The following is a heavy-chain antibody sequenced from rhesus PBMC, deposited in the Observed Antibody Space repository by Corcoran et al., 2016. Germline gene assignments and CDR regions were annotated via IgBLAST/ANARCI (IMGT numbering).Heavy chain of an antibody. J-gene: IGHJ4*01. CDR2: LFGSGGGT. V-gene: IGHV4-106*01. CDR3: AERRGQFLEWSHYDN. Sequence: QVQLQESGPGLVKPSETLSLTCAASGGSISDDSYWSWIRQPPGTGLEWIGYLFGSGGGTNYSPSLSNRVSISIDTAKNQFSLRLSSVTAADTALYYCAERRGQFLEWSHYDNWGQGVLVTVSS. D-gene: IGHD3-3*01. CDR1: GGSISDDSY.